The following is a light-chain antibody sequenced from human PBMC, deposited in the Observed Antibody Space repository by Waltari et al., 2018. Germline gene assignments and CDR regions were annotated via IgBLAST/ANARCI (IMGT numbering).Light chain of an antibody. CDR3: QVWDSGHFPR. Sequence: SSVLTQPPSVSVTPGQTAIISCGGNNIGFKSVHWHQQKPGQAPVLVMFDDTDRPSGIPGRFSGSKSGNTATRSISRVEVDDEADFYCQVWDSGHFPRFGGGTKLTVL. CDR1: NIGFKS. CDR2: DDT. J-gene: IGLJ2*01. V-gene: IGLV3-21*02.